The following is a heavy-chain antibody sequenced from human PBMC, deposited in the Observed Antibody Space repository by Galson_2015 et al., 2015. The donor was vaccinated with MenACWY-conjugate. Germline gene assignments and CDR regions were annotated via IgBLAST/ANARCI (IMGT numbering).Heavy chain of an antibody. CDR3: ARGPGTRGFSELDS. Sequence: SLRLSCAASGFTFSSCAMSWVRQAPGKGLEWVSGITGSDGHTFYAASVKGRFTISRDNSKNTVYLQMNSLRAEDTAVYFCARGPGTRGFSELDSWGQGILVTVSS. D-gene: IGHD3-10*01. J-gene: IGHJ4*02. V-gene: IGHV3-23*01. CDR2: ITGSDGHT. CDR1: GFTFSSCA.